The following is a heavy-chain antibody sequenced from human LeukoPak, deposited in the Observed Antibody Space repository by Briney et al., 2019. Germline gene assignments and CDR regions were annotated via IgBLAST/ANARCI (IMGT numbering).Heavy chain of an antibody. Sequence: GGSLRLSCAASGFTFSSYAMHWVRRAPGKGLEWVAVISYDGSNKYYADSVKGRFTISRDNSKNTLYLQMNSLRAEDTAVYYCARGGVNWFDPWGQGTLVTVSS. CDR1: GFTFSSYA. CDR3: ARGGVNWFDP. V-gene: IGHV3-30-3*01. J-gene: IGHJ5*02. CDR2: ISYDGSNK.